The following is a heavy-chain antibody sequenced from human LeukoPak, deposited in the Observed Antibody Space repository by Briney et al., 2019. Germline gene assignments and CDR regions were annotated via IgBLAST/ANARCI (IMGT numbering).Heavy chain of an antibody. J-gene: IGHJ4*02. CDR2: INSDGSST. CDR3: AREGYYGSGSPPSLYFDY. V-gene: IGHV3-74*01. CDR1: GFTFSSYW. Sequence: PGGSLGLSCAASGFTFSSYWMHWVRQAPGKGLVWVSRINSDGSSTSYADSVKGRFTISRDNAKNTLYLQMNSLRPEDTAIYYCAREGYYGSGSPPSLYFDYWGQGTLVTVSS. D-gene: IGHD3-10*01.